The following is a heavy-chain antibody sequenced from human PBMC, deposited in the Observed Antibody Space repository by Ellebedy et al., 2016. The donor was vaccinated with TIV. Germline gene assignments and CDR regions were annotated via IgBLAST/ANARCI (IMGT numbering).Heavy chain of an antibody. V-gene: IGHV4-59*03. CDR3: AVRSSYFYGLDV. CDR1: GGSISSYY. CDR2: IFYIGST. J-gene: IGHJ6*01. D-gene: IGHD6-6*01. Sequence: SETLSLTXTVSGGSISSYYWSWIRQPPGKGLEWIGYIFYIGSTNYNPSLKSRVTMSVDSSKRQVSLKLSSVTAADTGLYYCAVRSSYFYGLDVWGQGTTVAVSS.